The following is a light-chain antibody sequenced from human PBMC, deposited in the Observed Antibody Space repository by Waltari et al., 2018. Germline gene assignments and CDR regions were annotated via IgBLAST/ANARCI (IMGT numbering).Light chain of an antibody. CDR2: DVN. CDR3: CSYAGSAISV. J-gene: IGLJ3*02. CDR1: SSDVGTYNL. Sequence: QSALTQTATVSGSPGQSITISCTGTSSDVGTYNLVSWYQPHPGKAPTLTIYDVNQRPSGVSIRFSGSTSGNTASLTISGLQAADEADYYCCSYAGSAISVFGGGTKVTVL. V-gene: IGLV2-23*02.